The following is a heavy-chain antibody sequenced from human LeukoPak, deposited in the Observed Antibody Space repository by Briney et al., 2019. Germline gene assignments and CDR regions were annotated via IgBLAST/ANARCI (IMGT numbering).Heavy chain of an antibody. D-gene: IGHD2-2*01. CDR3: ARVVVVVPAAISRYYMDV. Sequence: GGSLRLSCAASGFTFSSYGMSWVRQAPGKGLEWVANIKQDGSEKYYVDSVKGRFTISRDNAKNSLYLQMNSLRAEDTAVYYCARVVVVVPAAISRYYMDVWGKGTTVTISS. CDR1: GFTFSSYG. CDR2: IKQDGSEK. J-gene: IGHJ6*03. V-gene: IGHV3-7*03.